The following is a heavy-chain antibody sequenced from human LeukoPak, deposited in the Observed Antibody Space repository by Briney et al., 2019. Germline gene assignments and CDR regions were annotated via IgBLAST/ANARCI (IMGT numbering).Heavy chain of an antibody. CDR1: GFTFSSYG. CDR3: AREVAPLYFHYGMDV. V-gene: IGHV3-33*01. Sequence: PGGSLRLSCAASGFTFSSYGMHWVRQAPGKGLEWVAVTWYDGRNNYYAASVKGRFTISRDDPKTTVYLLMNSLRAEDTAVYYCAREVAPLYFHYGMDVWGEGTTVTVSS. D-gene: IGHD2-21*01. CDR2: TWYDGRNN. J-gene: IGHJ6*01.